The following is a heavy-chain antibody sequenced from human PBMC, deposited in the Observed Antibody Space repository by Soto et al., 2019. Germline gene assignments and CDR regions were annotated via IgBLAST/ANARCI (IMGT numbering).Heavy chain of an antibody. J-gene: IGHJ4*02. D-gene: IGHD4-4*01. Sequence: PGGSLRLSCAASGFTFSSFAMTWVRQAPGKGLEWVSTIGSSGNKTYYADSVKGRFTISRDNSKNTLYLQMSSLRAEDTAMYFCANAAHMTTSLLLDYWGQGTQVNVSS. CDR2: IGSSGNKT. V-gene: IGHV3-23*01. CDR1: GFTFSSFA. CDR3: ANAAHMTTSLLLDY.